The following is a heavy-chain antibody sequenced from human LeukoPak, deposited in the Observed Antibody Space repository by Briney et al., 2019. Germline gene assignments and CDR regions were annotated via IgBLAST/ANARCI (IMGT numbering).Heavy chain of an antibody. J-gene: IGHJ5*02. CDR3: ARSPGDYVSDWFDP. D-gene: IGHD4-17*01. CDR1: GYSISSGYY. CDR2: IYHSGST. Sequence: SETLSLTCTVSGYSISSGYYWGWIRQPPGKGLEWIGSIYHSGSTYYNPSLKSRVTISVDTSKNQFSLKLSSVTAADTAVYYCARSPGDYVSDWFDPWGQGTLVTVSS. V-gene: IGHV4-38-2*02.